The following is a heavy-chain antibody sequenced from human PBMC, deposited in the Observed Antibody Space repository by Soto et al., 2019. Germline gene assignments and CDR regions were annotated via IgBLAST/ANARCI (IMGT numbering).Heavy chain of an antibody. CDR3: AKSLLEQYFFDY. V-gene: IGHV4-31*03. CDR1: GGSISRGGYY. D-gene: IGHD6-19*01. CDR2: IYYSGST. Sequence: QVQLQESGPGLVKPSQTLSLTCTVSGGSISRGGYYWSWIRQHPGKGLEWIGYIYYSGSTYYNPSLNSRVTISVDTSKNQFSVKLSSVTAADTAVYFCAKSLLEQYFFDYWGQGTLVTVSS. J-gene: IGHJ4*02.